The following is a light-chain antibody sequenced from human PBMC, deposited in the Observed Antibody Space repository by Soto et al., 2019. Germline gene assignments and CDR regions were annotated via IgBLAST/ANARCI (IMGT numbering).Light chain of an antibody. CDR1: SSNIGSNT. CDR3: AAWDDSVNGWV. CDR2: TNN. J-gene: IGLJ3*02. V-gene: IGLV1-44*01. Sequence: QSVLTQPPSASGTPGQRVTISCSGSSSNIGSNTVNWYQQLPGTAPKLLIYTNNQRPSGVPDRFSGSKSGTSASLAISGRQSEDEADYYCAAWDDSVNGWVFGGGTKLTVL.